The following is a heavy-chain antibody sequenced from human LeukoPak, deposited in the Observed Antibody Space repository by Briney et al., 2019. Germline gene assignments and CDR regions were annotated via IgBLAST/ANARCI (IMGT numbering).Heavy chain of an antibody. CDR2: ISGNDGDT. D-gene: IGHD3-3*01. V-gene: IGHV1-18*01. J-gene: IGHJ4*02. Sequence: ASVKVSCKASGYPFTTYGLSWVRQAPGQGLEWMGQISGNDGDTTYAQKFQGRVTMTTDTGTTTAYMELTNLTSDDTAVYYCARDVPDFWSGFDHWGQGTLVTVSP. CDR3: ARDVPDFWSGFDH. CDR1: GYPFTTYG.